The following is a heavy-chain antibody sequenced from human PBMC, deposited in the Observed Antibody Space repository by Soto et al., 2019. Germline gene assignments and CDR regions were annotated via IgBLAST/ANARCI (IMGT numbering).Heavy chain of an antibody. D-gene: IGHD3-9*01. CDR1: GGSISSSY. Sequence: SESLSLTCTVSGGSISSSYWSWIRQAPGKGLEWIGYINYSGSTDSNPALKGRVSISRHTSKQQISLRLSSVTEADTAVYYCERSVDWYDTWFDPGGHGILVTV. CDR2: INYSGST. J-gene: IGHJ5*02. CDR3: ERSVDWYDTWFDP. V-gene: IGHV4-59*01.